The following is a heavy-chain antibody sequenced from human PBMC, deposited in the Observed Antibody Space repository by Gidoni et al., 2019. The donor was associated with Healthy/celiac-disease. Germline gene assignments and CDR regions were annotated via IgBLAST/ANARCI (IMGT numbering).Heavy chain of an antibody. CDR2: IIPIFGTA. J-gene: IGHJ4*02. CDR1: GGTFSSYA. CDR3: ARSYYDYVWGSYRNGFDY. V-gene: IGHV1-69*06. D-gene: IGHD3-16*02. Sequence: QVPLVQSGAEVTKPGSSVKVSCKASGGTFSSYAISWVRQAPGQGLEWMGGIIPIFGTANYAQKFQGRVTITADKSTSTAYMELSSLRSEDTAVYYCARSYYDYVWGSYRNGFDYWGQGTLVTVSS.